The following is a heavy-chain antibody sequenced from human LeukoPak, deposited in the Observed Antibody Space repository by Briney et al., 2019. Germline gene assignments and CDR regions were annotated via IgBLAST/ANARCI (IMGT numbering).Heavy chain of an antibody. D-gene: IGHD2-15*01. CDR3: ARDNPPFCNGGTCYSY. Sequence: SVKVSCKASGGTFSSYAISWVRLAPGQGLEWMGRIIPILNIANCAQEFQGRVTIVADESTSTAYMELSSLRSEDTAVYYCARDNPPFCNGGTCYSYWGQGTLVTVSS. CDR1: GGTFSSYA. J-gene: IGHJ4*02. V-gene: IGHV1-69*04. CDR2: IIPILNIA.